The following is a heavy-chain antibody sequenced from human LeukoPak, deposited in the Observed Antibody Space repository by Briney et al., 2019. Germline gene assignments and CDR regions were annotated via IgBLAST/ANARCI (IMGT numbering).Heavy chain of an antibody. CDR2: INHSGSS. J-gene: IGHJ4*02. CDR1: GGSLGAYY. V-gene: IGHV4-34*01. D-gene: IGHD6-13*01. Sequence: SETLSLTCTVYGGSLGAYYWSWLRRPPGKGVEWGGEINHSGSSDYNPSLKSRVTISVYKSKNQFSLKLSSVTAADTAVYYCARGYSSSWYAYWGQGTLVTVSS. CDR3: ARGYSSSWYAY.